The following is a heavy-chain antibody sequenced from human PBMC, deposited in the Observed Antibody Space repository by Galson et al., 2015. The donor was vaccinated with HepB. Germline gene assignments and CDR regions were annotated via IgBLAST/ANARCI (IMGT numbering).Heavy chain of an antibody. CDR2: ISGSGAST. CDR3: ASPWGSNAFDI. D-gene: IGHD7-27*01. V-gene: IGHV3-23*01. Sequence: SLRLSCAASGFSFSSYTMSWVRQAPGKGLEWVSAISGSGASTYYADSVKGRFTISRDNSKNTLYLQMNSLRAEDTAVYYCASPWGSNAFDIWGQGTMVTVSS. CDR1: GFSFSSYT. J-gene: IGHJ3*02.